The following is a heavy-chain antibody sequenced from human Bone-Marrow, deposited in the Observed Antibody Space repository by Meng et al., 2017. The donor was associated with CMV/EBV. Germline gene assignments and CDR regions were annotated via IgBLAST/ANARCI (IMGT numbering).Heavy chain of an antibody. D-gene: IGHD2-2*01. CDR3: ARVPQGAAAYYYYGMDF. CDR2: FIPMFNIT. Sequence: SVKVSCKTSGGTFSNYPINWVRQAPGQGLEWMGRFIPMFNITGFAQKFQGRVTITADKSTSTAYMELSSLRSEDTAVYYCARVPQGAAAYYYYGMDFWGQGTTVTVSS. CDR1: GGTFSNYP. V-gene: IGHV1-69*04. J-gene: IGHJ6*02.